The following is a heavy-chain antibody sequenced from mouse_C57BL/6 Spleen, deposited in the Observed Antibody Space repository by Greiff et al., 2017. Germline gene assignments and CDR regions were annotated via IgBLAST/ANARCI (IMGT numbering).Heavy chain of an antibody. V-gene: IGHV1-42*01. CDR2: INPSTGGT. CDR3: ATPISLDV. J-gene: IGHJ1*03. Sequence: VQLKESGPELVKPGASVKISCKASGYSFTGYYMNWVKQSPEKSLEWIGEINPSTGGTTYNQKFKAKATLTVDKSSSTAYMQLKSLTSEDSAVYHCATPISLDVWGTGTTVTVSS. CDR1: GYSFTGYY.